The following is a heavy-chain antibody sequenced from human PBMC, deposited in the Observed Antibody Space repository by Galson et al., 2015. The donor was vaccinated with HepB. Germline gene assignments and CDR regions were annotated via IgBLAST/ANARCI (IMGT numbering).Heavy chain of an antibody. V-gene: IGHV4-39*07. J-gene: IGHJ3*02. CDR1: GGSISGSSYY. D-gene: IGHD6-19*01. CDR3: ARIAVAGNDAFDI. Sequence: ETLSLTCTVSGGSISGSSYYWGWIRQPPGKGLEWIGSIYYSGSTYYNPSLKSRVTISVDTSKNQFSLKLSSVTAADTAVYYCARIAVAGNDAFDIWGQGTMVTVSS. CDR2: IYYSGST.